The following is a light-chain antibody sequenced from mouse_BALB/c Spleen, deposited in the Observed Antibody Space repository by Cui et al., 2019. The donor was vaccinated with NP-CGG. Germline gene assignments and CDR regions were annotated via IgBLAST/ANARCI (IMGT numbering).Light chain of an antibody. CDR3: ALWYSNHWV. J-gene: IGLJ1*01. CDR2: GTN. CDR1: TGAVTTSNY. Sequence: HAVVTQASALTTSPGETVTLTCRSSTGAVTTSNYANWVQEKPDHLFTGLIGGTNNRAPGVPARFSGSLIGDKAALTITGAQIEDEATYFCALWYSNHWVFGGGTKLTVL. V-gene: IGLV1*01.